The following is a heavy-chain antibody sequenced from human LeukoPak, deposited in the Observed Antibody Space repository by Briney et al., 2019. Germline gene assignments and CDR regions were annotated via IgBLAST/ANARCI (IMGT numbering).Heavy chain of an antibody. Sequence: ASVKVSCKASGYTFTGYYIHWVRQAPGQGLEWMGGIIPAFGPTNYAQRFQGRLTLTADVSASTAYMALSSLTPDDTAVYYCAREGEPAMTLVRGEAFDIWGQGTMVIVSS. CDR2: IIPAFGPT. V-gene: IGHV1-69*13. D-gene: IGHD3-10*01. J-gene: IGHJ3*02. CDR1: GYTFTGYY. CDR3: AREGEPAMTLVRGEAFDI.